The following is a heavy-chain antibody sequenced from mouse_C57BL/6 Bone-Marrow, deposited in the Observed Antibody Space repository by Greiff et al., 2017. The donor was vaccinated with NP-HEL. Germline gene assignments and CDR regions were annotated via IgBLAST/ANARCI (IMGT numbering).Heavy chain of an antibody. CDR1: GFTFSDYG. J-gene: IGHJ1*03. Sequence: EVQLVESGGGLVQPGGSLKLSCAASGFTFSDYGMAWVRQAPRKGPEWVAFISNLAYSIYYADTVTGRFTISRENAKNTLYLEMSSLRSEDTAMYYCARASMMAKRGYWYFDVWGTGTTVTVSS. D-gene: IGHD2-3*01. CDR3: ARASMMAKRGYWYFDV. V-gene: IGHV5-15*01. CDR2: ISNLAYSI.